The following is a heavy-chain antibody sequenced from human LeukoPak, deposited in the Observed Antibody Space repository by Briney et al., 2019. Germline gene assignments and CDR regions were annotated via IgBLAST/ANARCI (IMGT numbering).Heavy chain of an antibody. CDR2: IYYSGST. Sequence: SETLSLTCTVSGGSISSSSYYWGWIRQPPGKGLEWIGSIYYSGSTYYNPSLKSRVTISVDTSKSQFSLKLSSVTAADTAVYFCARGTSSWPYYFDYWGQGTLVTVSS. D-gene: IGHD6-13*01. CDR3: ARGTSSWPYYFDY. J-gene: IGHJ4*02. V-gene: IGHV4-39*07. CDR1: GGSISSSSYY.